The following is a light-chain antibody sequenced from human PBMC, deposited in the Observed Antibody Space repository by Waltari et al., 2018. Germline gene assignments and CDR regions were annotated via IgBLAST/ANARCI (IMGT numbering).Light chain of an antibody. V-gene: IGKV3-20*01. Sequence: EIVLTQSPGTLSLFPGERATLPCGASEADSNNQLVWYQQKPGQAPRVLIYGTSSRAPGVPDRFSGSGSGTDFTLTITRLEPEDVAVYYCQQFAGSPTFGPGTKVAVK. CDR1: EADSNNQ. CDR3: QQFAGSPT. CDR2: GTS. J-gene: IGKJ3*01.